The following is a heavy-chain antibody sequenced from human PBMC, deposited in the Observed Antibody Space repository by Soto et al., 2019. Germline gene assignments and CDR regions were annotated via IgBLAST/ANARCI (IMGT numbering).Heavy chain of an antibody. Sequence: QVQLVQSGAEVKKPGSSVKVSCKASGGTFSSYAISWVRQAPGQGLEWMGGIIPIFGTANYAQKFQGRVTFPADESTSTAYRELRSLRSEDTAVYYCAGVSQDTAMAYVFDSWGQGPLVTVSS. V-gene: IGHV1-69*12. CDR3: AGVSQDTAMAYVFDS. D-gene: IGHD5-18*01. J-gene: IGHJ4*02. CDR2: IIPIFGTA. CDR1: GGTFSSYA.